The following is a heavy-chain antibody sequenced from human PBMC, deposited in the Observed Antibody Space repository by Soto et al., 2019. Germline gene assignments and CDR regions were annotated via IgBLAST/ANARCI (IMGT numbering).Heavy chain of an antibody. J-gene: IGHJ3*02. CDR3: ARVGPIGRHLSSFDI. V-gene: IGHV4-59*01. CDR1: GDSISSCY. CDR2: IYYSGST. Sequence: PSGTLSLTCTVSGDSISSCYWSWIRQPPGKGLEWIGYIYYSGSTNYNPSLKSRVTISVDTSKNQFSLKLSSVTAADTAVYYCARVGPIGRHLSSFDIWCQGPMVPVS. D-gene: IGHD3-16*01.